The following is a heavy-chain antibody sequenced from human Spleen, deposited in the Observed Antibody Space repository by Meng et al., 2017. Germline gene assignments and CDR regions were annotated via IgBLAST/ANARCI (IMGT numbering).Heavy chain of an antibody. CDR3: AVDEYLDY. Sequence: EVQLVESGGGLVQPGGSLRLSCAASGFTFSSYWMHWVRQAPGKGLVWVSRIRSDGSTTNYADSVKGRFTISRDNAKNTLYLQMNSLRAEDTAVYYCAVDEYLDYWGRGTLVTVSS. J-gene: IGHJ4*02. CDR1: GFTFSSYW. V-gene: IGHV3-74*01. CDR2: IRSDGSTT.